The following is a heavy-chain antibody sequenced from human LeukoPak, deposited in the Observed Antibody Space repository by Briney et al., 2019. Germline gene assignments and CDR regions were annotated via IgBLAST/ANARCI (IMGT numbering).Heavy chain of an antibody. CDR3: AKSSGWPNDYYYYYMDV. V-gene: IGHV3-30*02. CDR1: GFTFSSYG. D-gene: IGHD6-19*01. CDR2: IRYDGSNK. Sequence: GGSLRLSCAASGFTFSSYGMHWVRQAPGKGLEWVAFIRYDGSNKYYADSVRGRFTISRDNSKNTLYLQMNSLRAEDTAVYYCAKSSGWPNDYYYYYMDVWGKGATVTVSS. J-gene: IGHJ6*03.